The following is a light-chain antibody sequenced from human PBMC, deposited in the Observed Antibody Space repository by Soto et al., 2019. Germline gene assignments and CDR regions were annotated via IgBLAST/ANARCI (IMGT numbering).Light chain of an antibody. V-gene: IGKV1-5*02. CDR1: QTISSY. Sequence: DIQMTQSPSSLSASVGDKVTIICRASQTISSYLNWYQQKPGKAPELLIAAASSLQSGVPSRFSGSGSGTEFTLTISSLQPDDFATYYCQQYNSYSFGQGTKVDIK. CDR2: AAS. CDR3: QQYNSYS. J-gene: IGKJ1*01.